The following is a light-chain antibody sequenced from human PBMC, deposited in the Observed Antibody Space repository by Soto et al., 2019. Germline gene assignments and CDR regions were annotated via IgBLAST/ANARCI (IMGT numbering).Light chain of an antibody. J-gene: IGKJ1*01. CDR1: QSVDSSF. V-gene: IGKV3-20*01. CDR2: GAS. CDR3: QQYVSSVT. Sequence: EIVLTQSPGSLSLSPGERATLSCRASQSVDSSFFAWYQQKPGQAPRLLFYGASNRATGIPDRFSGRGSGTDFTITITGLEPEDFAVYYCQQYVSSVTFGQGTKVEIK.